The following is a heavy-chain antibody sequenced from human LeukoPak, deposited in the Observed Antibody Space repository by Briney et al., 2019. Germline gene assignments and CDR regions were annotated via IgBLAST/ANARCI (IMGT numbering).Heavy chain of an antibody. V-gene: IGHV1-69*01. Sequence: ASVKVSCKASGGTFSSYAISWVRQAPGQGLEWMGGIIPIFGTANYAQKFQGRVTITADESTSTAYMELSSLRSEDTAVYYCARDSPQYFYDSSGYYRTREFDYWGQGTLVTVSS. D-gene: IGHD3-22*01. CDR1: GGTFSSYA. J-gene: IGHJ4*02. CDR3: ARDSPQYFYDSSGYYRTREFDY. CDR2: IIPIFGTA.